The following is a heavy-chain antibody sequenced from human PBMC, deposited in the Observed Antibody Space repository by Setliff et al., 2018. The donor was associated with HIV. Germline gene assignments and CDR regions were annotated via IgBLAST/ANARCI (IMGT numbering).Heavy chain of an antibody. CDR3: ARDLLYYYDSSGYYSDAFDI. CDR2: INPNSGGT. Sequence: GASVKVSCKASGYTFTGFYIHWVRQAPGQGLEWMGWINPNSGGTNYAQKFQGRVTMTRDTSISTAYMELSRLRSDDTAVYYCARDLLYYYDSSGYYSDAFDIWGQGTMVTVSS. CDR1: GYTFTGFY. J-gene: IGHJ3*02. D-gene: IGHD3-22*01. V-gene: IGHV1-2*02.